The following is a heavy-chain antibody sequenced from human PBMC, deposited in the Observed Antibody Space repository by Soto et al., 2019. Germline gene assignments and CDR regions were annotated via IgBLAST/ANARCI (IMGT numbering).Heavy chain of an antibody. Sequence: QVQLVQSGAEVKKSGSSVKVSCKASGGTFSSYAISWVRQAPGQGLEWMGGIIPIFGTANYAQKFQGRVTITADESTSTAYMELSSLRSEDTAVYYCARTGGGLGYCSGGSCYRLDYWGQGTLVTVSS. CDR3: ARTGGGLGYCSGGSCYRLDY. CDR2: IIPIFGTA. J-gene: IGHJ4*02. CDR1: GGTFSSYA. D-gene: IGHD2-15*01. V-gene: IGHV1-69*01.